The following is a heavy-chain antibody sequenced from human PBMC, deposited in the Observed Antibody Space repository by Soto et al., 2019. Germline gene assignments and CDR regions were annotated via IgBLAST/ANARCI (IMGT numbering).Heavy chain of an antibody. V-gene: IGHV3-7*05. CDR1: GFTFSSIW. CDR3: ARGPF. J-gene: IGHJ4*02. Sequence: ETQLVESGGGLVQPGGSLRLSCAASGFTFSSIWMSWVRQAPGEGPEWVASIKGDESEKYYADSVKGRFAISRDNAKNSLYLQMNSLRADDPAVYYCARGPFWGQGALVTVSS. CDR2: IKGDESEK.